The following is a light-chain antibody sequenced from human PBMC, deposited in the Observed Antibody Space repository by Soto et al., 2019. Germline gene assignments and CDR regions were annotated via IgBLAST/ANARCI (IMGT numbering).Light chain of an antibody. J-gene: IGKJ3*01. V-gene: IGKV1-5*01. Sequence: DIQMTQSPSTLSASVGDRVTITCRASQSISSWLAWYQQKPGKAPKLLIYDASSLESGVPSRFSGSGSGTEFTLTISSLQPDDFATDYCQQYNSYFSFTFGPGTKVDIK. CDR3: QQYNSYFSFT. CDR2: DAS. CDR1: QSISSW.